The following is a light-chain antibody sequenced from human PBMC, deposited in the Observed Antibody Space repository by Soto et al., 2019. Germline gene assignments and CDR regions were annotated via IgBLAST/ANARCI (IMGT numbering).Light chain of an antibody. V-gene: IGLV4-60*02. Sequence: QSVLTQSSSASASLGSSVKLTCTLSSGHSSYIIAWHQQQPGKAPRYLMKLEGSGSYNKGSGVPDRFSGSSSGADRYLTISNLHFDDETDYYCETLDSNTRVFGGGTKLTVL. CDR1: SGHSSYI. CDR3: ETLDSNTRV. J-gene: IGLJ2*01. CDR2: LEGSGSY.